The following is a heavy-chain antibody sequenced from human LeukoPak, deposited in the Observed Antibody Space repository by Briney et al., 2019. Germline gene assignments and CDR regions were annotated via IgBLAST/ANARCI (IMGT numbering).Heavy chain of an antibody. CDR2: IIPIFGTA. V-gene: IGHV1-69*13. Sequence: SVKVSCKASGGTFSSYAISWVRQAPGQGLEWMGGIIPIFGTANYAQKFQGRVTITADESTSTAYTELSSLRSEDTAVYYCARLGGSYPYNWFDPWGQGTLVTVSS. J-gene: IGHJ5*02. CDR3: ARLGGSYPYNWFDP. CDR1: GGTFSSYA. D-gene: IGHD1-26*01.